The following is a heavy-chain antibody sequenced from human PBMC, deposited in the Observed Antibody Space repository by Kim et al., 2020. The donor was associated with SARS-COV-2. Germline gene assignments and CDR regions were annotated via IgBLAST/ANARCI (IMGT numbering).Heavy chain of an antibody. J-gene: IGHJ4*02. D-gene: IGHD3-16*01. Sequence: SETLSLTCSVSGGSISSYYWSWIRQPAGKGLEWIGRVYANERTDYNPSLKSRVTMSMDTSKNQVSLKLSAVTAADTAVYYCAGREAGGHYFAYWGQGTL. CDR1: GGSISSYY. CDR3: AGREAGGHYFAY. V-gene: IGHV4-4*07. CDR2: VYANERT.